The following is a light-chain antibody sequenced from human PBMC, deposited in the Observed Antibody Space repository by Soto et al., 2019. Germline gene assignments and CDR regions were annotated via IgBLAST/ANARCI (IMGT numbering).Light chain of an antibody. CDR2: LNSDGSH. Sequence: QPVLTQSPSASASLGASVKVTCTLSSGHSTYAIAWHQQQPEKGPRYLMKLNSDGSHNKGDGIPDRFSGSSSGAERYLTISGLQSEDEADYYCQTWGTGIHVFGTGTKLTVL. CDR1: SGHSTYA. J-gene: IGLJ1*01. CDR3: QTWGTGIHV. V-gene: IGLV4-69*01.